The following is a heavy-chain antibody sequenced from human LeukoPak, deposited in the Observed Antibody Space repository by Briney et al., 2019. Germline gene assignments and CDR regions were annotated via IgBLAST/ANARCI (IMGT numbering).Heavy chain of an antibody. J-gene: IGHJ6*02. V-gene: IGHV1-45*02. CDR1: GYTFTYRY. D-gene: IGHD3-22*01. Sequence: GASVKVSCKASGYTFTYRYLHWVRQAPGQALEWMGWITPFNGNTNYAQKFQDRVTITRDRSMSTAYMELSSLRSEDTAMYYCASSEYYYDSSGSTLSYYGMDVRGQGTTVTVSS. CDR2: ITPFNGNT. CDR3: ASSEYYYDSSGSTLSYYGMDV.